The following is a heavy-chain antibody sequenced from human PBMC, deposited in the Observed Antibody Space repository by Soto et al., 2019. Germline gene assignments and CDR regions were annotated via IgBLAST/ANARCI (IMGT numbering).Heavy chain of an antibody. CDR2: ITGSGGTT. J-gene: IGHJ5*02. CDR1: GFTFSNYA. D-gene: IGHD6-19*01. Sequence: QPXESLRLSCAASGFTFSNYAMSGVRQAPGKGLEWVSAITGSGGTTYYADSVKGRFTISRDNSKNTLYLQMNSLRAEDTAVYYCAKNRDTGVAGTSCWFGPWGQGTLVTVSS. V-gene: IGHV3-23*01. CDR3: AKNRDTGVAGTSCWFGP.